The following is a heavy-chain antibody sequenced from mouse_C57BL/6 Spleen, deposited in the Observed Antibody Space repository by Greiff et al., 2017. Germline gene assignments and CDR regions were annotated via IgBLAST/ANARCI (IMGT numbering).Heavy chain of an antibody. D-gene: IGHD1-1*01. CDR2: IDPSDSYT. Sequence: QVQLQQPGAELVMPGASVKLSCKASGYTFTSYWMHWVKQRPGQGLEWIGEIDPSDSYTNYNQKFKGKSTLTVDKSSSTAYMQLSSLTSEDSAVYYCARKAGYGSSPYYYAMDYWGQGTSVTVSS. J-gene: IGHJ4*01. V-gene: IGHV1-69*01. CDR1: GYTFTSYW. CDR3: ARKAGYGSSPYYYAMDY.